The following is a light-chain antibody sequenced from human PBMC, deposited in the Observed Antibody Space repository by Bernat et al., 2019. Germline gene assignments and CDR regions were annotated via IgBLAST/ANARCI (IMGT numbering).Light chain of an antibody. Sequence: DIVMTQTPLSLSVTPGQPASISCKSSESLLHSNGKTFLSWYLQKAGQPPQVLIYEVSNRFSGVPQRFSGSVSGTAFTLKISRVEAGDVGVYYCMQSIQLPHTFGGGSRLEIK. CDR3: MQSIQLPHT. J-gene: IGKJ4*01. V-gene: IGKV2D-29*01. CDR1: ESLLHSNGKTF. CDR2: EVS.